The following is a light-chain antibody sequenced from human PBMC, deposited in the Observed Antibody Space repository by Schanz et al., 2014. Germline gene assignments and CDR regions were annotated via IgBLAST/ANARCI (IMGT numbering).Light chain of an antibody. CDR1: SSNIGAGYD. V-gene: IGLV1-40*01. CDR3: CSYAGDNTLR. J-gene: IGLJ3*02. Sequence: QSVLTQPPSVSGAPGQRVTISCTGSSSNIGAGYDVHWYRQLPGTAPKLLIYGNNNRPSGVPDRFSGSKSGTSASLAITGLQAEDEADYYCCSYAGDNTLRFGGGTKVTVL. CDR2: GNN.